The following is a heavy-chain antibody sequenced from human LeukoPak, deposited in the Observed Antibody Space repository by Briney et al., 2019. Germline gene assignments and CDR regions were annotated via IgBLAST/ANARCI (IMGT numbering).Heavy chain of an antibody. CDR1: GYSISSGYY. CDR2: IYHSGST. J-gene: IGHJ4*02. D-gene: IGHD6-19*01. V-gene: IGHV4-38-2*01. CDR3: ARALTSGWYSGKYY. Sequence: SETLSLTCAVSGYSISSGYYWGWIRQPPGKGLEWIGSIYHSGSTYYNPSLKGRVTISVDTSKNQFSLKLISVTAADTAVYFCARALTSGWYSGKYYWGQGTLVTVSS.